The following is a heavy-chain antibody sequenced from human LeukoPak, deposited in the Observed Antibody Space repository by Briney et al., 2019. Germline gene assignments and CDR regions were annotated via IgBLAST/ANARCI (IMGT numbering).Heavy chain of an antibody. Sequence: ASVKVPCKASGYTFTGYYMHWVRQAPGQGLEWMGWINPNSGGTNYAQKFQGRVTMTRDTSISTAYMELSRLRSDDTAVYYCASAKRAVAGPVNAFDIWGQGTMVTVSS. CDR3: ASAKRAVAGPVNAFDI. J-gene: IGHJ3*02. CDR1: GYTFTGYY. D-gene: IGHD6-19*01. CDR2: INPNSGGT. V-gene: IGHV1-2*02.